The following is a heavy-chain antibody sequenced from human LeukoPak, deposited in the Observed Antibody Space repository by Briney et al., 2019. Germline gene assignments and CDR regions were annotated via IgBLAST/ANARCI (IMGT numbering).Heavy chain of an antibody. V-gene: IGHV3-48*03. Sequence: GGSLRLSCAASGFTFSSYEMNWVRQAPGKGLEWISYVSANGDTIYYADSVSGRFTISRDNAKHSLYLQMNSLRAEDTAVYYCVSAYGGLLDYWGQGTLVTVSS. CDR3: VSAYGGLLDY. CDR1: GFTFSSYE. CDR2: VSANGDTI. J-gene: IGHJ4*02. D-gene: IGHD3-16*01.